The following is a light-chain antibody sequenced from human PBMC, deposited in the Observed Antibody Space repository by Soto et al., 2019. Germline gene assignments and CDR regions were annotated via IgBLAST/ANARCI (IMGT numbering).Light chain of an antibody. Sequence: QSVLTQPPSLSGAPGQNIIISCTGGGXNIGAGFDVHWYQQLPGTAPKLLIYGNTNRPSGVPDRFSGSKSGTSASLVITGLQADDEADYYCQSYDTGLSGPVVFGGGTKLTVL. J-gene: IGLJ2*01. V-gene: IGLV1-40*01. CDR1: GXNIGAGFD. CDR2: GNT. CDR3: QSYDTGLSGPVV.